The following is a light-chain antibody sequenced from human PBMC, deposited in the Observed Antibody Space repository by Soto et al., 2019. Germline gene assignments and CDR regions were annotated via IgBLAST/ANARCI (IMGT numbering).Light chain of an antibody. Sequence: DIQLTQSPSSLSESVGDRVTITCRVSQGISSYLNWYRQKPGKVPKILIYSASNLQSGVPSRFSGSGSGAEFNLTISRLQTDDFATYECQHYNSYSEAFGQGTKGDIK. CDR2: SAS. V-gene: IGKV1-27*01. CDR1: QGISSY. CDR3: QHYNSYSEA. J-gene: IGKJ1*01.